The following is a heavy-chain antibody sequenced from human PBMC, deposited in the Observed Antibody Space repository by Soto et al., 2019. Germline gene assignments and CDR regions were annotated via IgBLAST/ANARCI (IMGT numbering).Heavy chain of an antibody. Sequence: QVQLVESGGGVVQPGRSLRLSCAASGFTFSSYAMHWVRQAPGKGLEWVAVISYDGSNKYYADSVKGRFTISRDNSKNTLYLQMNSLRAENTAVYYCAGLGYCSGGSCSPLDYWGQGTLVTVSS. CDR2: ISYDGSNK. CDR1: GFTFSSYA. CDR3: AGLGYCSGGSCSPLDY. V-gene: IGHV3-30-3*01. J-gene: IGHJ4*02. D-gene: IGHD2-15*01.